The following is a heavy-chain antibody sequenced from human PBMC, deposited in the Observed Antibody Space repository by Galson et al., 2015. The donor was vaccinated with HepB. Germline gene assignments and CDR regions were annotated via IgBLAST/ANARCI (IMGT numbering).Heavy chain of an antibody. CDR1: GYTFTSYG. Sequence: SVKVSCKASGYTFTSYGISWVRQAPGQGLEWMGWISAYNGNTNYAQKLQGRVTMTTDTSTSTAYMELRSLRSDDTAVYYCARNYGFDSSGYLDYWGQGTLVTVSS. CDR2: ISAYNGNT. J-gene: IGHJ4*02. CDR3: ARNYGFDSSGYLDY. V-gene: IGHV1-18*01. D-gene: IGHD3-22*01.